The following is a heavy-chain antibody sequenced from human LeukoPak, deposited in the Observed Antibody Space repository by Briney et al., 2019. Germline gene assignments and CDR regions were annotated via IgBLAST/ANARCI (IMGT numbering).Heavy chain of an antibody. V-gene: IGHV5-51*01. CDR2: IFPGDSDT. Sequence: GESLKISCKGSGYSFTSYWIGWVRQMPGRGLECMGVIFPGDSDTRYSPSFQGQVTISADKSISTAYLQWSSLKASDTAMYYCAKTYSYGSYMDVWGKGTTVTISS. CDR1: GYSFTSYW. CDR3: AKTYSYGSYMDV. D-gene: IGHD5-18*01. J-gene: IGHJ6*03.